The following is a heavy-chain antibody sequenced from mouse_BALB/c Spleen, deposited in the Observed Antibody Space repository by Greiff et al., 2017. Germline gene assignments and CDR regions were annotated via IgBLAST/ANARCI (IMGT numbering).Heavy chain of an antibody. J-gene: IGHJ4*01. Sequence: VQLQQSGPELVKPGASVKLSCKASGYTFTSYVMHWVKQKPGQGLEWIGYINPYNDGTKYHEKVKGKATLTSDKSSSTAYMEISSLTSEDSAVYLCASDYSSTYYNAMDCWGQGTSVTVSS. CDR3: ASDYSSTYYNAMDC. D-gene: IGHD1-1*01. CDR1: GYTFTSYV. V-gene: IGHV1-14*01. CDR2: INPYNDGT.